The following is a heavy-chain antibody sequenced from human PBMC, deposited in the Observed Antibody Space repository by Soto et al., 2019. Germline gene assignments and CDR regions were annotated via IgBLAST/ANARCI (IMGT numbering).Heavy chain of an antibody. CDR1: DASIRGYY. CDR2: FHYSGIS. J-gene: IGHJ4*02. Sequence: PSETLSLTCTVSDASIRGYYWSWIRQPPGKGLEWIGYFHYSGISNYNSSLKSRVTMSLGTSKNQFSLKLSSVSAADTAIYYCARGASNWQYFDYWGQGALVPVSS. D-gene: IGHD4-4*01. CDR3: ARGASNWQYFDY. V-gene: IGHV4-59*01.